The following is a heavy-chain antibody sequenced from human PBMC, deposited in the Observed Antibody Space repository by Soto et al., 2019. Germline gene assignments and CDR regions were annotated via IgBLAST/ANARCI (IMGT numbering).Heavy chain of an antibody. CDR3: ARGAATTNFDY. V-gene: IGHV4-31*03. CDR2: IYYSGST. Sequence: SETLSLTCTVSGGSISSGGYYWSWIRQHPGKGLEWIGYIYYSGSTYYNPSLKSRVTISVDTSKNQFSLKLSSVTAADTAVYYCARGAATTNFDYWGQGTLVTVS. J-gene: IGHJ4*02. D-gene: IGHD6-25*01. CDR1: GGSISSGGYY.